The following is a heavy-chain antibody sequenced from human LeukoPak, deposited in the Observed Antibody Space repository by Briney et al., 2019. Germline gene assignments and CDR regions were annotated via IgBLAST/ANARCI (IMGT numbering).Heavy chain of an antibody. D-gene: IGHD6-13*01. CDR1: GFTFSSYA. Sequence: PGGSLRLSCAAYGFTFSSYAMHWVRQAQGKGLEWVAVISYDGSNKYYADSVKGRFTISRDNSKNTLYLQMNSLRAEDTAVYYCASSSSWYGFDYWGQGTLVTVSS. J-gene: IGHJ4*02. CDR2: ISYDGSNK. CDR3: ASSSSWYGFDY. V-gene: IGHV3-30-3*01.